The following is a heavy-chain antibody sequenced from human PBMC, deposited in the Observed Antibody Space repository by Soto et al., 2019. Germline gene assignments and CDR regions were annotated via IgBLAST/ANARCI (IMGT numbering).Heavy chain of an antibody. Sequence: GESLKISCKGSGYSFTSYWIGWVRQMPGKGLEWMGIIYPGDYDNGYSPSFQGQVTISADKPISTAYLQWSSPKASDTAMYYCARPLVRWEPLPNDSFDIWGQGTMVTVSS. CDR2: IYPGDYDN. D-gene: IGHD1-26*01. CDR3: ARPLVRWEPLPNDSFDI. CDR1: GYSFTSYW. V-gene: IGHV5-51*01. J-gene: IGHJ3*02.